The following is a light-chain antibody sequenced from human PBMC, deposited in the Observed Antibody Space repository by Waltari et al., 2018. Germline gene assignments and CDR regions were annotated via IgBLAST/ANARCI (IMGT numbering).Light chain of an antibody. V-gene: IGLV3-21*02. J-gene: IGLJ2*01. Sequence: SYVVTQPPSVSVAPGQTARVTCGGSKIGRKSVHWYQQRAGQAPVLAVYDGTDRPSGIPGRFSGSNSGNTATLTISRVEAGDEADYYCQVWDRSADHVLFGGGTKLTVL. CDR2: DGT. CDR1: KIGRKS. CDR3: QVWDRSADHVL.